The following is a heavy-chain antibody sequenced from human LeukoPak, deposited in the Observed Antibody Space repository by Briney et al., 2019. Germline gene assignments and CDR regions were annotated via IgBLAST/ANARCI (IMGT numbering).Heavy chain of an antibody. CDR1: GFTFSSYE. D-gene: IGHD2-21*01. V-gene: IGHV3-48*03. CDR2: ISSSGSTI. CDR3: ARDQECGGDCYSYGMDV. Sequence: GGSLRLSCAASGFTFSSYEMNWVRQAPGKGLEWVSYISSSGSTIYYADSVKGRFTISRDNAKNSLYLQMNSLRAEDTAVCYCARDQECGGDCYSYGMDVWGQGTTVTVSS. J-gene: IGHJ6*02.